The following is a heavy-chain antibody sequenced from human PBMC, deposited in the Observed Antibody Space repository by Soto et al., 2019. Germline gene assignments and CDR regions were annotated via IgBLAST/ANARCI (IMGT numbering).Heavy chain of an antibody. CDR2: IYPSGMP. D-gene: IGHD5-18*01. CDR1: GGSISNAAYS. CDR3: AREAGGYGLFDS. V-gene: IGHV4-30-2*01. J-gene: IGHJ4*02. Sequence: PSETLSLTCTVSGGSISNAAYSWSWIRQPPGKGLEWIGYIYPSGMPFYNPSLRSRVTMSIDRSNDQFSLNLKSVTAADTAVYYCAREAGGYGLFDSWGQGTLVTVSS.